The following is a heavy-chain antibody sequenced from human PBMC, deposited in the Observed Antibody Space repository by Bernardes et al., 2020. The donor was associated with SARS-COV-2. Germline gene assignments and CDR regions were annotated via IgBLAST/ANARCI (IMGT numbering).Heavy chain of an antibody. CDR1: GVSFNDYS. CDR3: SRGASGVNMILVIIGFSYYFDY. CDR2: VNHSGST. Sequence: SESLSLTCAVYGVSFNDYSWTWIRQAPGKGLEWIGDVNHSGSTKYNPSSRSRLTISLDTSKNQFSLKLSSVPAADTAVYYCSRGASGVNMILVIIGFSYYFDYWGQGTLVTVSS. J-gene: IGHJ4*02. D-gene: IGHD3-22*01. V-gene: IGHV4-34*01.